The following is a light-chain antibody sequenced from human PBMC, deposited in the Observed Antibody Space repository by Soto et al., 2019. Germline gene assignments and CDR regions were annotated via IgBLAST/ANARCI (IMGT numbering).Light chain of an antibody. CDR3: QQYNKWPLT. V-gene: IGKV3-15*01. J-gene: IGKJ4*01. CDR2: DVS. CDR1: QTVSSN. Sequence: EIVMTQSPDTLPVSPGERATLSCRASQTVSSNFAWYQQKPGQAPRLLIHDVSTRATGIPARFSGSGSGTEFTLTISSLQSEDFAVYYCQQYNKWPLTFRGGTKVEIK.